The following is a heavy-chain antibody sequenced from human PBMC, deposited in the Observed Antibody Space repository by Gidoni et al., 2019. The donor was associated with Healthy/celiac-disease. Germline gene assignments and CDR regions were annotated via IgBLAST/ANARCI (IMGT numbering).Heavy chain of an antibody. CDR1: GGSISSGGYS. Sequence: HPHLQASGSGLVKPSQTLSLTRAVSGGSISSGGYSWSWIRQPPGKGLEWIGYIYHSGSTYYNPSLKSRVTISVDRTKNQFSLKLSSVTAADTAVYYCSTSSGYYADAFDIWGQGTMVTVSS. V-gene: IGHV4-30-2*01. CDR2: IYHSGST. D-gene: IGHD3-22*01. J-gene: IGHJ3*02. CDR3: STSSGYYADAFDI.